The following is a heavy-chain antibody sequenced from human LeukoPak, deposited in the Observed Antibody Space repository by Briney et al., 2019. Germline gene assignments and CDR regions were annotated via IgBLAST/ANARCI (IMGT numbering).Heavy chain of an antibody. CDR1: GYTFTSYG. D-gene: IGHD7-27*01. V-gene: IGHV1-2*02. J-gene: IGHJ6*03. CDR2: INPNSGGT. CDR3: ARAEKPNWGNYYYYCMDV. Sequence: GASVKVSCKASGYTFTSYGISWVRQAPGQGLEWMGWINPNSGGTNYAQKFQGRVTMTRDTSISTAYMELSRLRSDDTAVYYCARAEKPNWGNYYYYCMDVWGKGTTVTVSS.